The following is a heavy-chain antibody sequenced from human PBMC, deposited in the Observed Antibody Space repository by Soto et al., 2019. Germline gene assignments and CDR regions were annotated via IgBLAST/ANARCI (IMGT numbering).Heavy chain of an antibody. CDR3: ARDQQEYCSGGSCYPEI. Sequence: PGGSLRLSCAASGFTFSSYSMNWVRQAPGKGLEWVSYISISSSTIYYADSVKGRFTISRDNAKNSLYLQMNSLRAEDTSVYYCARDQQEYCSGGSCYPEIWGQGTMVTVSS. D-gene: IGHD2-15*01. J-gene: IGHJ3*02. CDR1: GFTFSSYS. V-gene: IGHV3-48*01. CDR2: ISISSSTI.